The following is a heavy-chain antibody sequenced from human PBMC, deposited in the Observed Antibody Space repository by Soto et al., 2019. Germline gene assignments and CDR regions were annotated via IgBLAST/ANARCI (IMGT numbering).Heavy chain of an antibody. V-gene: IGHV3-48*02. CDR1: GFTFSSYS. CDR2: ISNRGTTI. Sequence: PGGSLRLSCAASGFTFSSYSMNWVRQAPGKGLEWLSYISNRGTTIYYADSVRGRFTISRDNAKNSLYLQMNSLTDDDTAVYYCVRDSPLLDSWGQGALVTVSS. CDR3: VRDSPLLDS. J-gene: IGHJ4*02.